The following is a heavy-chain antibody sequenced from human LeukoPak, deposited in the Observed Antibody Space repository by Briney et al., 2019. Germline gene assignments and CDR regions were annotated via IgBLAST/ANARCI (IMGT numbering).Heavy chain of an antibody. J-gene: IGHJ4*02. CDR3: ARCRDGYKHFDY. D-gene: IGHD5-24*01. CDR2: IKEDGSEK. CDR1: GFTFSSFL. V-gene: IGHV3-7*01. Sequence: PGGSLRLSCAASGFTFSSFLMSWVRQTPGKGLEWVANIKEDGSEKYYVDSVKGRFTISRDKAKNSVYLQMNSLRAEDTAVYYCARCRDGYKHFDYWGQGTLVTVSA.